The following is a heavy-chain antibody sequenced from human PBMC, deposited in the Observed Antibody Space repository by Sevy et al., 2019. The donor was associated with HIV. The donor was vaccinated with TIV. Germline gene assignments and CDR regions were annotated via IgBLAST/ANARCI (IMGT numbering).Heavy chain of an antibody. CDR1: GFTFSSYA. Sequence: GGSLRLSCVGSGFTFSSYALHWVHQAPDKGLEWVAVISYDGSNTYYADSVKGRFTISRDNSKNTLYLQMNSLRADDTAVFYCARFPPQRAFDIWGQGTTVTVSS. V-gene: IGHV3-30*04. CDR2: ISYDGSNT. J-gene: IGHJ3*02. CDR3: ARFPPQRAFDI.